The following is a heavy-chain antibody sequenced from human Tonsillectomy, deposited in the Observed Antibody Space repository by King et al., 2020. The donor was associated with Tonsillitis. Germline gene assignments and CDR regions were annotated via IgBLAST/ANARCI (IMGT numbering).Heavy chain of an antibody. CDR2: IYYSGST. V-gene: IGHV4-59*08. Sequence: LQLQESGPGLVKPSETLSLTCTVSGGSISSYYWSWIRQPPGKGLEWIGYIYYSGSTNYNPSLKSRVTISVDTSKNQFSLKLSSVTAADTAVYYCAIGGYCSGGYCYPNFNYWGQGTLVTVSS. J-gene: IGHJ4*02. CDR3: AIGGYCSGGYCYPNFNY. D-gene: IGHD2-15*01. CDR1: GGSISSYY.